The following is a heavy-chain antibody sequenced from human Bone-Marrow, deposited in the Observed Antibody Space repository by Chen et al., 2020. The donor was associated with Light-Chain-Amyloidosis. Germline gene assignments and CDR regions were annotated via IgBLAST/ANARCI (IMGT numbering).Heavy chain of an antibody. CDR3: ARGLHCSNTNCYLEFYYNAMDV. CDR2: INPISDST. CDR1: GYTFTGYH. D-gene: IGHD2-2*01. Sequence: QVQLVQSGAEVKKPGASVKVSCEASGYTFTGYHMHWVRQAPGQGLEWMGWINPISDSTIYAQKFQGRVTMTRDTSISTVYMELSRLRSDDTAVYYCARGLHCSNTNCYLEFYYNAMDVWGQGTTVTVSS. J-gene: IGHJ6*02. V-gene: IGHV1-2*02.